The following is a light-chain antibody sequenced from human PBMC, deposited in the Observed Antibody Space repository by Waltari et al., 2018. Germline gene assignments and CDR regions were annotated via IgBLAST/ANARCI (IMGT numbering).Light chain of an antibody. J-gene: IGKJ2*03. CDR2: LGS. Sequence: EIVSSHSPLSLSVTPGGPAPISRRSTQSLLHSNGYNYLDWYLQKPGQSPQLLIYLGSNRASGVPDRFSGSGSGTDFTLKISRVEAEDVGVYYCMQALQTPYSFGQGTKLEIK. CDR1: QSLLHSNGYNY. V-gene: IGKV2-28*01. CDR3: MQALQTPYS.